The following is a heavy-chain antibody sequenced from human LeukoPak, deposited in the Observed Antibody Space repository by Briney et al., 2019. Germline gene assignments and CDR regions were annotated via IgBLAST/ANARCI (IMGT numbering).Heavy chain of an antibody. D-gene: IGHD3-22*01. CDR1: GFTFDDYG. CDR3: ARVYYDSSGYYFGY. J-gene: IGHJ4*02. CDR2: INWNGGST. V-gene: IGHV3-20*04. Sequence: GGSLRLYCAASGFTFDDYGMSWVRQAPGKGLEWVSGINWNGGSTGYADSVKGRFTISRDNAKNSLYLQMNSLRAEDTALYYCARVYYDSSGYYFGYWGQGTLVTVSS.